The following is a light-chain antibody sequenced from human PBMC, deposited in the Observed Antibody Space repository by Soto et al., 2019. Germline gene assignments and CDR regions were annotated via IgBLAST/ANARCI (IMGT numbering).Light chain of an antibody. CDR1: SSNIGSNY. J-gene: IGLJ2*01. CDR2: RNN. V-gene: IGLV1-47*01. Sequence: QLVLTQPPSASGTPGQRVTISCSGSSSNIGSNYVYWYHQLPGTAPKLVIYRNNQRPSGVPDRISGSKSGTSASLAISGLRSEDEADYYFAAWDDRLSGLVFGRGTQLTVL. CDR3: AAWDDRLSGLV.